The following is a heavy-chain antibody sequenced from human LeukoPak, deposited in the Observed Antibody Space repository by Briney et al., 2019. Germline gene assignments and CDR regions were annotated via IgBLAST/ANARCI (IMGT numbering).Heavy chain of an antibody. CDR2: ISSSSSYI. V-gene: IGHV3-21*01. Sequence: GGSLRLSCAAPGFTFSSYSMNWVRQAPGKGLEWVSSISSSSSYIYYADSVKGRFTISRDNAKNSLYLQMNSLRAEDTAVYYCARDPGSSWHQDYWGQGTLVTVSS. CDR3: ARDPGSSWHQDY. CDR1: GFTFSSYS. D-gene: IGHD6-13*01. J-gene: IGHJ4*02.